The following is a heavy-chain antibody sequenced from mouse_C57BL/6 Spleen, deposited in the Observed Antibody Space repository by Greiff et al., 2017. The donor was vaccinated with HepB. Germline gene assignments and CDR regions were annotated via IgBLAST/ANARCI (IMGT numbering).Heavy chain of an antibody. CDR1: GFTFSDYG. CDR3: ARPGDYGSSYFYVDY. D-gene: IGHD1-1*01. Sequence: EVQGVESGGGLVKPGGSLKLSCAASGFTFSDYGMHWVRQAPEKGLEWVAYISSGSSTIYYADTVKGRFTISRDNAKNTLFLQMTSLRSEDTAMYYCARPGDYGSSYFYVDYWGQGTTLTVSS. V-gene: IGHV5-17*01. J-gene: IGHJ2*01. CDR2: ISSGSSTI.